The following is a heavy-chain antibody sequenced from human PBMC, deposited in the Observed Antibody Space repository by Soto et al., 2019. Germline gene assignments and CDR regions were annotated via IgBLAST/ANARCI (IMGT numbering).Heavy chain of an antibody. CDR1: GGSIRSGGYY. D-gene: IGHD3-10*01. CDR3: PAYGSGALWGFVY. V-gene: IGHV4-31*03. CDR2: IYYSGGT. J-gene: IGHJ4*02. Sequence: QVQLQESGPGLVKPSQTLSLTCTVSGGSIRSGGYYWSWIRQHPGKGLEWIGYIYYSGGTYYNPSPNTRVTTGVGTADNNFSQVLSSGTAADTAVYECPAYGSGALWGFVYWGQGTLVAVSS.